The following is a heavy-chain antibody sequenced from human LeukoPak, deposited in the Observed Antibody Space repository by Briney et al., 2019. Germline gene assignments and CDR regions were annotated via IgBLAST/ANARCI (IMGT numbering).Heavy chain of an antibody. CDR2: ISAYNGNT. Sequence: ASVKVSCKASGYTFTGYYMHWVRQAPGQGLEWMGWISAYNGNTNYAQKLQGRVTMTTDTSTSTAYMELRSLRSDDTAVYYCAGVGTIFGVVIIPTTSPFDHWGQGTLVTVSS. V-gene: IGHV1-18*04. CDR3: AGVGTIFGVVIIPTTSPFDH. J-gene: IGHJ4*02. CDR1: GYTFTGYY. D-gene: IGHD3-3*01.